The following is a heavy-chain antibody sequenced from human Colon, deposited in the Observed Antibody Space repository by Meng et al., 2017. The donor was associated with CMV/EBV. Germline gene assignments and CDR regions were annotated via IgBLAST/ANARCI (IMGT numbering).Heavy chain of an antibody. J-gene: IGHJ4*02. CDR2: VYYNGNT. CDR3: ASIPRGILIRLFDF. CDR1: GGSISTNSYY. Sequence: SETLSLTCTVSGGSISTNSYYWGWIRQPPGKGLEWIGSVYYNGNTYLNPSLESRVTMSRDTSKNQFSLKLSSVTAADTAVHYCASIPRGILIRLFDFWGQGTLVTVSS. D-gene: IGHD2-15*01. V-gene: IGHV4-39*07.